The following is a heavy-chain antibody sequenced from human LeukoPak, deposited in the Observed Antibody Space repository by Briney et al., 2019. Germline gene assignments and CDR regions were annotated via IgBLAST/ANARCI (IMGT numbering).Heavy chain of an antibody. V-gene: IGHV1-46*01. CDR3: ARVVWGYGSGSFFYYYYYMDV. CDR1: GYTFTSYF. CDR2: INPSGGST. J-gene: IGHJ6*03. Sequence: ASVTVSCTASGYTFTSYFMHWVRQAPGQGLEWMGIINPSGGSTSYAQKFQGRVTMTRDTSISTAYMELSRLRSDDTAVYYCARVVWGYGSGSFFYYYYYMDVWGKGTTVTVSS. D-gene: IGHD3-10*01.